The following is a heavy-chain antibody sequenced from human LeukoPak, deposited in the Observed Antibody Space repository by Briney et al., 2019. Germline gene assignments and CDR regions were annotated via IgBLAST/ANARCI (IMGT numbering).Heavy chain of an antibody. D-gene: IGHD3-22*01. CDR2: INSDGSST. J-gene: IGHJ4*02. Sequence: GGSLRLSCAASGVTFRSPAMSWVRQAPGKALVWVSRINSDGSSTTYADSVKGRFTISRDNAKNTLYLQMNSLRAEDTAVYYCARYYYDSSGYYEFDYWGQGTLVTVSS. V-gene: IGHV3-74*01. CDR3: ARYYYDSSGYYEFDY. CDR1: GVTFRSPA.